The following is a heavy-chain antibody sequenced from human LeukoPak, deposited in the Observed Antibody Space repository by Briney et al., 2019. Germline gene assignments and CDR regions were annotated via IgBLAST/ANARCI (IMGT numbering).Heavy chain of an antibody. D-gene: IGHD6-13*01. V-gene: IGHV3-23*01. CDR1: GFTFSSYA. CDR3: AKSGSSWYYFFDY. CDR2: ISGSGGST. Sequence: GGSLRLSCAASGFTFSSYAMSWVRQAPGRGLEWVSSISGSGGSTYYADSVKGRFTISRDNSKNTLYLQMNSLRAEDTAIYYCAKSGSSWYYFFDYWGQGTLVTVSS. J-gene: IGHJ4*02.